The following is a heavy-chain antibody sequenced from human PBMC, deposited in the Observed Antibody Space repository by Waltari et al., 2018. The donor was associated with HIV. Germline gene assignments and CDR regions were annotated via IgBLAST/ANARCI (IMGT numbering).Heavy chain of an antibody. Sequence: EAQVVQSGGGLVKPGGSLRLSCAVSGFALNTHTMNWVRQAPGKGLEWVESISDNYKFYGGSLEGRCTISRDNAKNSLYLEMNNLRVEDTAVYYCAGGQVIVGGWRHYFGMEVWGQGTTVTVS. CDR1: GFALNTHT. J-gene: IGHJ6*02. CDR3: AGGQVIVGGWRHYFGMEV. V-gene: IGHV3-21*02. CDR2: ISDNYK. D-gene: IGHD3-22*01.